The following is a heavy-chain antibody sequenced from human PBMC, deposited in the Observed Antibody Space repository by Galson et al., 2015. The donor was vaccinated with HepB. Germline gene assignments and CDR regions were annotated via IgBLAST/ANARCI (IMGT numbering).Heavy chain of an antibody. CDR1: GFTFSSYW. V-gene: IGHV3-7*03. D-gene: IGHD3-3*01. CDR2: IKQDGSEK. CDR3: ARARFGLHYYYMDV. Sequence: SLRLSCAASGFTFSSYWMSWVRQAPGKGLEWVANIKQDGSEKYYVDSVKGRFTISRDNAKNSLYLQMNSLRAEDTAVYYCARARFGLHYYYMDVWGKGTTVTVSS. J-gene: IGHJ6*03.